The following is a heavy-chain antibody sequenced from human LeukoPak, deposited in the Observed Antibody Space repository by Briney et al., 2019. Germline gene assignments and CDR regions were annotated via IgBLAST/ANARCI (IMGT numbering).Heavy chain of an antibody. CDR3: ARGRGIVGAFDI. V-gene: IGHV3-13*01. D-gene: IGHD1-26*01. CDR1: GFTFSSYD. J-gene: IGHJ3*02. CDR2: IGTAGDT. Sequence: GGSLRLSCAAPGFTFSSYDMHWVRQATGKGLEWVSAIGTAGDTYYPGSVKGRFTISRENAKNSLYLQMDSLRAGDTAVYYCARGRGIVGAFDIWGQGTMVTVSS.